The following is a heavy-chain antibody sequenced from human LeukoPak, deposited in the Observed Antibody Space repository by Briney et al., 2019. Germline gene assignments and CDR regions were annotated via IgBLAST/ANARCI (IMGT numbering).Heavy chain of an antibody. V-gene: IGHV3-66*01. CDR3: ARGTLRSGYDS. CDR1: GLTVSRTY. J-gene: IGHJ4*02. CDR2: IYTGGTT. D-gene: IGHD5-12*01. Sequence: GGSLRLSCAASGLTVSRTYLIWIRHAPGKGLELVSSIYTGGTTYYADSVKGRSTISRDNSKNTLHLQLTSLRADDTALYFCARGTLRSGYDSWGQGTLVTVSS.